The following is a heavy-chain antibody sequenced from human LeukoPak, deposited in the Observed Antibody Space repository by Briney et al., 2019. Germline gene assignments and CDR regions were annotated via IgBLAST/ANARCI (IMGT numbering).Heavy chain of an antibody. V-gene: IGHV3-30*02. CDR3: ADPGVGY. J-gene: IGHJ4*02. Sequence: GGSLRLSCAASGFTFSTYGMHWVRRAPGKGLEWVAFIRNDGSTKYYADSVKGRFTISRDNSKNTLYLQMNNLRADDTAVYYCADPGVGYWGQGTLVTVSS. CDR1: GFTFSTYG. D-gene: IGHD2-8*01. CDR2: IRNDGSTK.